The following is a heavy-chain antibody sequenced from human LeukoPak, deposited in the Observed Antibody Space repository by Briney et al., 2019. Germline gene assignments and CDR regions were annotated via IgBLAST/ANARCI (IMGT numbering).Heavy chain of an antibody. V-gene: IGHV3-7*01. J-gene: IGHJ3*02. CDR3: ARENYYDRLYAFDI. Sequence: PGGSLRLSCAASGFTFSSYTMNWVRQAPGKGLEWVANIKQDGSEKYYVDSVKGRFTISRDNAKNSLYLQMNSLRAEDTAVYYCARENYYDRLYAFDIWGQGTMVTVSS. CDR1: GFTFSSYT. CDR2: IKQDGSEK. D-gene: IGHD3-22*01.